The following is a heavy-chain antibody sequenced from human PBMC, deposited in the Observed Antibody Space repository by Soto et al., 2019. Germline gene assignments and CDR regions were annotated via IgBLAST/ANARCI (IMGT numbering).Heavy chain of an antibody. CDR1: GFIFNDYW. J-gene: IGHJ4*02. CDR2: INPDGSST. CDR3: ARKGEVTGLKY. Sequence: EVQLVESGGGLVQPGGSLRVSCAASGFIFNDYWLHWVRQAPGKGLEWLSRINPDGSSTDYADSVKGRFTVSRDNAKNTLYLQMNSLRAEDTAVYYCARKGEVTGLKYWGQGTLVTVSS. D-gene: IGHD1-20*01. V-gene: IGHV3-74*01.